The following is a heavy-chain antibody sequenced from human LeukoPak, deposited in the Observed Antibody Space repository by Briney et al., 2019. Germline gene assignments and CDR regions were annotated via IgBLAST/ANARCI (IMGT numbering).Heavy chain of an antibody. CDR3: ARGGAARPLYWYFDL. CDR2: IYTSGST. J-gene: IGHJ2*01. Sequence: SETLSLTCTVSGGSISSYYWSWIRQPAGKGLEWIGRIYTSGSTNYNPSPKSRVTMSVDTSKNQFSLKLSSVTAADTAVYYCARGGAARPLYWYFDLWGRGTLVTVSS. V-gene: IGHV4-4*07. CDR1: GGSISSYY. D-gene: IGHD6-6*01.